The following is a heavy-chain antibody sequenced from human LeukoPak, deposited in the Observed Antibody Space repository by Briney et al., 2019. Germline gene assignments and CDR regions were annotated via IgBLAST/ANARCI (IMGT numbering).Heavy chain of an antibody. J-gene: IGHJ4*02. D-gene: IGHD1-1*01. CDR3: ATGRTTGTTFYDY. CDR2: VDPEDGET. V-gene: IGHV1-69-2*01. Sequence: ASVKVSCKVSGYTFTDYYMPWVQQAPGKGLEWMGLVDPEDGETIYAEKFQGRVTITADTSTDTAYMELSSLRSEDTAVYYCATGRTTGTTFYDYWGQGTLVTVSS. CDR1: GYTFTDYY.